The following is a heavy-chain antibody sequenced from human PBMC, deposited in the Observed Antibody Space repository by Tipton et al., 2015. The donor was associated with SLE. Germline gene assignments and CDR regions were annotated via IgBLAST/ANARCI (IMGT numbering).Heavy chain of an antibody. CDR1: GFTFSSYA. Sequence: SLRLSCAASGFTFSSYAMSWVRQAPGKGLEWVSAISGSGGSTYYADSVKGRFTISRDNSKNTLYLQMNSLRAEDTAVYYCAKDPPLNSGQRWAAYFDYWGQGTLVTVSS. V-gene: IGHV3-23*01. CDR3: AKDPPLNSGQRWAAYFDY. D-gene: IGHD5-18*01. J-gene: IGHJ4*02. CDR2: ISGSGGST.